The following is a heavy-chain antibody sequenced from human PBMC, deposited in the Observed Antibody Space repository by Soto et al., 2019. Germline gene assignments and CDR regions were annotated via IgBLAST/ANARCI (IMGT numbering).Heavy chain of an antibody. CDR3: AREPIGSFGRRAYGMDV. Sequence: ASVKVSCKASGYTFTSYYMHWVRQAPGQGLEWMGIINPSGGSTSYAQKFQGRVTMTRDTSTSTVYMELSSLRSEDTAVYYCAREPIGSFGRRAYGMDVWGPGTTVTVSS. CDR1: GYTFTSYY. J-gene: IGHJ6*02. CDR2: INPSGGST. D-gene: IGHD6-13*01. V-gene: IGHV1-46*01.